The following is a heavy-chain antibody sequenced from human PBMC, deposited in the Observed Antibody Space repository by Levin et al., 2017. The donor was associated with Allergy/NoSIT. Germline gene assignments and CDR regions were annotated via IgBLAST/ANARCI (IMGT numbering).Heavy chain of an antibody. D-gene: IGHD7-27*01. CDR2: ISSSGSTI. J-gene: IGHJ3*02. CDR3: ARDLRRSNWGFIVNAFDI. V-gene: IGHV3-11*01. CDR1: GFTFSDYY. Sequence: KSGESLKISCAASGFTFSDYYMSWIRQAPGKGLEWVSYISSSGSTIYYADSVKGRFTISRDNAKNSLYLQMNSLRAEDTAVYYCARDLRRSNWGFIVNAFDIWGQGTMVTVSS.